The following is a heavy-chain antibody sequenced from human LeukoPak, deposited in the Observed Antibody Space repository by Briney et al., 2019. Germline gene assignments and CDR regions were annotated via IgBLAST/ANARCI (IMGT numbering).Heavy chain of an antibody. CDR1: GYTFTGYY. D-gene: IGHD3-10*01. V-gene: IGHV1-2*02. Sequence: ASVKVSCKASGYTFTGYYMHWVRQAPGQGLEWMGWINPNSGDTNFAQKFQGRVTITADESTSTAYMELSSLRSEDTDVYYCAREAPSGSYRFDPWGQGTLVTVSS. CDR2: INPNSGDT. J-gene: IGHJ5*02. CDR3: AREAPSGSYRFDP.